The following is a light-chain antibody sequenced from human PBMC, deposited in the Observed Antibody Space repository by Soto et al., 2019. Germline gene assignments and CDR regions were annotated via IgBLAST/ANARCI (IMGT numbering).Light chain of an antibody. CDR3: QSYDSSLSGSV. CDR2: GNS. CDR1: SSNIGGGYD. Sequence: QPVLTQPPSVSGAPGQRVTISCTGNSSNIGGGYDVHWYQQVPGTAPKLLIYGNSNRPSGVPDRFSGSKSGTSASLAITGLQAEDEAHYYCQSYDSSLSGSVFGGGTKLTVL. V-gene: IGLV1-40*01. J-gene: IGLJ3*02.